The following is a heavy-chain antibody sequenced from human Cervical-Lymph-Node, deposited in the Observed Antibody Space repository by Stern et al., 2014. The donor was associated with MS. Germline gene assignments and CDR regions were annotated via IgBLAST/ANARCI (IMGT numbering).Heavy chain of an antibody. Sequence: ESGPALVKPTQTLTLTCTFSGFSLSTSGMCVSWIRQPPGKALEWLALLDWDDDKYYSTSLNTRLTISKDTSKNQVVLTMTNMDPVDTATYYCARMYSSSSLDAFDIWGQGTMVTVSS. CDR1: GFSLSTSGMC. D-gene: IGHD6-6*01. CDR3: ARMYSSSSLDAFDI. CDR2: LDWDDDK. V-gene: IGHV2-70*01. J-gene: IGHJ3*02.